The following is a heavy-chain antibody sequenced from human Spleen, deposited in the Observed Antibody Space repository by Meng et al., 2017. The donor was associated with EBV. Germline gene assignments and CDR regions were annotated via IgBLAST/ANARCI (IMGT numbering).Heavy chain of an antibody. CDR1: GYRFTSYG. Sequence: VQVVQSGGCVKKPGASVKISCKASGYRFTSYGISWVRQAPRQGREWMGWISAYNGNRNYGQKLQCRVTMTTDTSTSTAYMELRSLRSDDTAGYYCARDLEDGDFDYWGQGTLVTVSS. CDR3: ARDLEDGDFDY. V-gene: IGHV1-18*01. D-gene: IGHD5-24*01. CDR2: ISAYNGNR. J-gene: IGHJ4*02.